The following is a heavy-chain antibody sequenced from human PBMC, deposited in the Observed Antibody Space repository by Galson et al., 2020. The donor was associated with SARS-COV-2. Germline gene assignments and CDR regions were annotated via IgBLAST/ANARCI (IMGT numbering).Heavy chain of an antibody. CDR1: GGSISSYY. CDR3: ARSGHYFAAFDI. J-gene: IGHJ3*02. Sequence: SETLSLTCTVSGGSISSYYWSWIRQSPGKGLEWIGYIYYSGSTNYNPSLKSRVTISVDTSKNQFSLRLSSVTAADTAVYYCARSGHYFAAFDIWGQGTMVTVSS. D-gene: IGHD3-22*01. CDR2: IYYSGST. V-gene: IGHV4-59*01.